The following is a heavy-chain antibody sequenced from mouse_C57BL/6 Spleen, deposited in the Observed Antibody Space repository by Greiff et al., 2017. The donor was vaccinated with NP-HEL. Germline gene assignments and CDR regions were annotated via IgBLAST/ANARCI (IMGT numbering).Heavy chain of an antibody. V-gene: IGHV1-7*01. CDR3: ARSEITTVVAPYFDY. J-gene: IGHJ2*01. Sequence: VQLQESGAELAKPGASVKLSCKASGYTFTSYWMHWVKQRPGQGLEWIGDINPSSGGTKYNQKFKDKATLTADKSSSTAYMQLSSLTYQDSAVYYFARSEITTVVAPYFDYWGQGTTLTVSS. CDR2: INPSSGGT. CDR1: GYTFTSYW. D-gene: IGHD1-1*01.